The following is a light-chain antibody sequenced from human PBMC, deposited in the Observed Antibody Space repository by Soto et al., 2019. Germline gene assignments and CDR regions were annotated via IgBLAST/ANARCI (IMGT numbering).Light chain of an antibody. Sequence: EIVVTHSPGTLSFSPWERSTLSFIASQSVGNSYLAWYQQKPGQAPRLXIYGASTRATGIPDRISGRGSGTDFTLTISRLEPEDFAVYYCQQYGSSPNTFGQGTKVDIK. CDR3: QQYGSSPNT. V-gene: IGKV3-20*01. CDR2: GAS. J-gene: IGKJ2*01. CDR1: QSVGNSY.